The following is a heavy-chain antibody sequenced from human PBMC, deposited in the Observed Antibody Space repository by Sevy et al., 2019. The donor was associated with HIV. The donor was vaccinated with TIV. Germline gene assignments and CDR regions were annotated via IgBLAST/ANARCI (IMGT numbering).Heavy chain of an antibody. J-gene: IGHJ6*02. CDR3: ARHVMFRLTMVQGVNYYYGMDV. Sequence: GESLKISCKGSGYSFTSYWISWVRQMPGKGLEWMGRIDPSDSYTNYSPSFQGHVTISADKSISTAYLQGSSLKASDTAMYYCARHVMFRLTMVQGVNYYYGMDVWGQGTTVTVSS. CDR2: IDPSDSYT. CDR1: GYSFTSYW. D-gene: IGHD3-10*01. V-gene: IGHV5-10-1*01.